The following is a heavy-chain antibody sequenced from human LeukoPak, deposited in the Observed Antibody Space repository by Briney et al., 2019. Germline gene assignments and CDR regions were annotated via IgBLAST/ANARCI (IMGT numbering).Heavy chain of an antibody. CDR1: GYSISSGYY. CDR2: IYHSGST. J-gene: IGHJ5*02. CDR3: ARDGPFSAPNWFDP. D-gene: IGHD3-10*01. Sequence: SETLSLTCTVSGYSISSGYYWGWIRQPPGKGLEWIGSIYHSGSTYYNPSLKSRVTISVDTSKNQFSLKLSSVTAADTAVYYCARDGPFSAPNWFDPWGQGTLVTVSS. V-gene: IGHV4-38-2*02.